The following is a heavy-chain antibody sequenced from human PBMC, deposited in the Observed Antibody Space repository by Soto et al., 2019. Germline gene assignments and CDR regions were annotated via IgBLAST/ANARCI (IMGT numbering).Heavy chain of an antibody. J-gene: IGHJ5*02. CDR3: VRRGRTSNGDWFDL. V-gene: IGHV4-31*03. Sequence: PSETLSLTCTASGGSISSGGYYWSWMRQHPGKGLEWIGYIYYSGSTYYNPSLKSRVTISVDTSNNQFSLQLSSVTAADTAVYFCVRRGRTSNGDWFDLWGQGILVNVS. CDR2: IYYSGST. CDR1: GGSISSGGYY. D-gene: IGHD3-3*02.